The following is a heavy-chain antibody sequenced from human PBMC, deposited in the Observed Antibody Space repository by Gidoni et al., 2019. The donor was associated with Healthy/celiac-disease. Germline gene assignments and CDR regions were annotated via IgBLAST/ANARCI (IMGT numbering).Heavy chain of an antibody. CDR3: ARTMVRGVIMSLADAFDI. V-gene: IGHV4-31*03. CDR1: GGSISSGGYY. Sequence: QVQLQESGPGLVKPSQTLSLTCTVSGGSISSGGYYWSWIRQHPGKGLEWIGYIYYSGSTYYHPSLKSRVTISVDTSKNQFSLKLSSVTAADTAVYYCARTMVRGVIMSLADAFDIWGQGTMVTVSS. CDR2: IYYSGST. J-gene: IGHJ3*02. D-gene: IGHD3-10*01.